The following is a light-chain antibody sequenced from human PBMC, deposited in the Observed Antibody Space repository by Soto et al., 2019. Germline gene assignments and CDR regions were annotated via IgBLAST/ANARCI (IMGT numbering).Light chain of an antibody. CDR3: SSFTSSSTYV. CDR2: EVN. CDR1: SSDVGAYNF. V-gene: IGLV2-14*01. Sequence: QSALTQPASVSGSPGQSITISCTGTSSDVGAYNFVSWYQQYPGTAPKVMIYEVNNRPSGVSNRFSGSKSGNTASLTISGLQAEDDADYYCSSFTSSSTYVFGSGTKLTVL. J-gene: IGLJ1*01.